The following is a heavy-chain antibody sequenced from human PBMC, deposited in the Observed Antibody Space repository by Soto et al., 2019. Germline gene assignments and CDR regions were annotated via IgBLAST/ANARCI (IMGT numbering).Heavy chain of an antibody. CDR2: VNQDGSDK. V-gene: IGHV3-7*04. D-gene: IGHD3-16*01. J-gene: IGHJ4*02. Sequence: EVQLVESGGGLVQPGGSLRLTCVASGFTLSKYSMSWVRQAPGKGLEWVANVNQDGSDKFYMDSVKGRITISRDNAKNSRSLQMRSLGAEDTAMYYCGRGGGNFDQWGQGTLVTVSS. CDR1: GFTLSKYS. CDR3: GRGGGNFDQ.